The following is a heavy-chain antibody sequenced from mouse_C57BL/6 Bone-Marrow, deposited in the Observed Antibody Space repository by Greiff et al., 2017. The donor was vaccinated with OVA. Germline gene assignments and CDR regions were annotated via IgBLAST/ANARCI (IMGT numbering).Heavy chain of an antibody. CDR1: GYTFTSYW. Sequence: VQLQQPGAELVKPGASVKLSCKASGYTFTSYWMQWVKQRPGQGLEWIGEIDPSDSYTNYNQKFKGKATLTVDTSSSTAYMQLNSLTSEDSAVYYCAPYYSNYGYAMDYWGQGTSVTVSS. D-gene: IGHD2-5*01. CDR3: APYYSNYGYAMDY. V-gene: IGHV1-50*01. CDR2: IDPSDSYT. J-gene: IGHJ4*01.